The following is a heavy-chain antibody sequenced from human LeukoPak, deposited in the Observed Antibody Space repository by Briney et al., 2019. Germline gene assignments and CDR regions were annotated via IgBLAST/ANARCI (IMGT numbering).Heavy chain of an antibody. CDR1: GYSISSGYY. CDR3: AVARDGYNSPFDY. Sequence: SETLSLTCTVSGYSISSGYYWGWIRQPPGKGLEWIGSIYHSGSTYYNPSLKSRVTISVDTSKNKFSLKLSSVTAADTAVYYCAVARDGYNSPFDYWGQGTLVTVSS. D-gene: IGHD5-24*01. J-gene: IGHJ4*02. CDR2: IYHSGST. V-gene: IGHV4-38-2*02.